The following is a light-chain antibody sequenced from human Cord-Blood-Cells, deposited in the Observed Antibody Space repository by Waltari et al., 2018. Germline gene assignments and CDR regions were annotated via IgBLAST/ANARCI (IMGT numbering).Light chain of an antibody. J-gene: IGKJ3*01. V-gene: IGKV1-9*01. CDR2: AAS. CDR1: QGISSS. Sequence: DIQLTQSPSFLSASVGDRVTITCRASQGISSSLAWYQQKPGKAPNLLIYAASTLQSGVPSRFSGSGSGTEFTLTISSLQPEDFATYYCQQLNSYLTFGPGTKVDIK. CDR3: QQLNSYLT.